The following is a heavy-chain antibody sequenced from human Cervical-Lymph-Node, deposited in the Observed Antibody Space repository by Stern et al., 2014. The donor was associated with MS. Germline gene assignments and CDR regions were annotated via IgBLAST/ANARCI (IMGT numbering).Heavy chain of an antibody. D-gene: IGHD3-10*01. CDR2: INPNTGGT. V-gene: IGHV1-2*02. J-gene: IGHJ1*01. CDR3: ARASLGEEYLQH. CDR1: GYTFSGYY. Sequence: QVQLVQSGAEVKKPGASVKVSCKASGYTFSGYYMHWVRQAPGQGLEWMGWINPNTGGTNYAQKFQGRVTMTRDTSISTVYMELSRLKSDDTAVYYCARASLGEEYLQHWGQGTLVTVSS.